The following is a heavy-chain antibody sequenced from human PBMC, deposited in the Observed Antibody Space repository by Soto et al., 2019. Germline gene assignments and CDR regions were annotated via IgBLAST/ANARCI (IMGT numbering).Heavy chain of an antibody. V-gene: IGHV1-46*01. Sequence: ASVKVSCKTSGYDFFKYNMHWVLQAPGQGLEWMGVINPNGGYTRHAQKFQGRVIMTRDTSSKIVYMELSGLTSEDTAMYYCTRADSDVVILPDVRPLFDLWGQGALVTVPQ. CDR3: TRADSDVVILPDVRPLFDL. J-gene: IGHJ4*02. CDR2: INPNGGYT. D-gene: IGHD2-21*02. CDR1: GYDFFKYN.